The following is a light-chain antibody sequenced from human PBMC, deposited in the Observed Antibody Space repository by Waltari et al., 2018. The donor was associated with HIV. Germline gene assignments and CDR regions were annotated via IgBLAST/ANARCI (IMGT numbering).Light chain of an antibody. V-gene: IGKV1-27*01. Sequence: DSQMTQSPSSLSASIGDRVTITCRASRDISSYLAWYQQKPGKVPKLLIFLASTLQSGVPSRFSGRGSGTDFTLTINNLQPEDVATYYCQKYDSAPWTFGQGTKVAIK. CDR2: LAS. CDR1: RDISSY. J-gene: IGKJ1*01. CDR3: QKYDSAPWT.